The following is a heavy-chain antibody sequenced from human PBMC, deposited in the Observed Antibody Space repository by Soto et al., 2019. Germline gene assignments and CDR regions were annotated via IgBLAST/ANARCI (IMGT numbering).Heavy chain of an antibody. Sequence: GAPVKGSFKGFGYSFTRLDINRGRQKTGKGVEWVGWMKTSSGGKGYAQKFQGRVTMTRDTSIKKAYMELSSLTSDDTAFYYCARGVTAGVDYWGQGTMVTVSS. D-gene: IGHD1-26*01. CDR1: GYSFTRLD. CDR3: ARGVTAGVDY. J-gene: IGHJ4*02. V-gene: IGHV1-8*01. CDR2: MKTSSGGK.